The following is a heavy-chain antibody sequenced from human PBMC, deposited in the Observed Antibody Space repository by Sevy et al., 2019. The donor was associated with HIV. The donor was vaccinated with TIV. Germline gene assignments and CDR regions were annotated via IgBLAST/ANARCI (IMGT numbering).Heavy chain of an antibody. D-gene: IGHD4-17*01. Sequence: GESLKISCKGSGFTFTTYWIGWVRQMPGKGLEWIGIIYPDDSDTRYSPSFQGQVTISVDKSLSTAYLQWSTLKASDTAMYYCARHHASYGVTGYYYYYGLDVWGQGTTVTVSS. CDR2: IYPDDSDT. V-gene: IGHV5-51*01. J-gene: IGHJ6*02. CDR1: GFTFTTYW. CDR3: ARHHASYGVTGYYYYYGLDV.